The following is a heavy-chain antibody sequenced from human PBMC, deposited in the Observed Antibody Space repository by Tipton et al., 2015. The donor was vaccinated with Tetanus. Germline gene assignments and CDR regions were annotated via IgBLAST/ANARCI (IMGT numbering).Heavy chain of an antibody. CDR3: ARDFLVGYCAGAGWYSEEY. CDR2: ITESGGRK. V-gene: IGHV3-23*01. CDR1: GFNYNSYA. D-gene: IGHD2-8*02. J-gene: IGHJ4*02. Sequence: SLRLSCAASGFNYNSYAMNWVRQAPGKGLEWVSTITESGGRKYFADAGKGRFTVSRDNSRNTLSLQMNSLRAEDTAVYYCARDFLVGYCAGAGWYSEEYWGPGILVTVSS.